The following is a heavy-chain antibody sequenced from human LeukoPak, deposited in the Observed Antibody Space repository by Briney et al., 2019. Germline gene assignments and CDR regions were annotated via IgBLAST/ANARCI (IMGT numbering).Heavy chain of an antibody. CDR2: ISGGGGST. CDR3: ARDLHYDFWSGLATPDAFDI. CDR1: GFTFSSYA. V-gene: IGHV3-23*01. J-gene: IGHJ3*02. D-gene: IGHD3-3*01. Sequence: GGSLRLSCAASGFTFSSYAMSWVRQAPGKGLEWVSAISGGGGSTYYADSVKGRFSISRDNSKNTLYLQMNSLRAEDTAVYYCARDLHYDFWSGLATPDAFDIWGQGTMVTVSS.